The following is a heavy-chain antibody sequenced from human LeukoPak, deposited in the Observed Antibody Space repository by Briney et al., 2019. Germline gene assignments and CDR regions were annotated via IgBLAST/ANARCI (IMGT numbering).Heavy chain of an antibody. J-gene: IGHJ4*02. CDR3: ARSTYSGSYLG. CDR1: RFTFSSYN. V-gene: IGHV3-21*01. CDR2: ISGSSTDI. D-gene: IGHD1-26*01. Sequence: GGSLRLSCAASRFTFSSYNMNWVRQAPGKGLEWVSSISGSSTDIYYADSVKGRFTISRDNANKSLYLQMNSLRAEDTAVYYCARSTYSGSYLGWGQGTLVTVSS.